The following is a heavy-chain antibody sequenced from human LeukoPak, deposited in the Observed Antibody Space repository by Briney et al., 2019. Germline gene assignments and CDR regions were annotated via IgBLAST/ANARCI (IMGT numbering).Heavy chain of an antibody. Sequence: SETLSLTCTVSGGSISSGAYYWSWIRQHPGKGLEWIGYIYYGGNTYYTPSLKSRVTLSVDTSKNRFSLKLSSVTAADTAVYYCARDADYGDYVVAFDIWGQGTMVTVSS. J-gene: IGHJ3*02. CDR3: ARDADYGDYVVAFDI. D-gene: IGHD4-17*01. CDR1: GGSISSGAYY. CDR2: IYYGGNT. V-gene: IGHV4-31*03.